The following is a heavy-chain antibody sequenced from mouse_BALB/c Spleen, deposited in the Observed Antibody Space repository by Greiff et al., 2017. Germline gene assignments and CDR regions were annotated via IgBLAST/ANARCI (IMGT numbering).Heavy chain of an antibody. CDR2: INPSSGYT. D-gene: IGHD2-4*01. CDR1: GYTFTSYT. Sequence: QVQLQQSAAELARPGASVKMSCKASGYTFTSYTMHWVKQRPGQGLEWIGYINPSSGYTEYNQKFKDKTTLTADKSSSTAYMQLSSLTSEDSAVYYCARGDDYDYDGGTMDYWGQGTSVTVSS. V-gene: IGHV1-4*02. J-gene: IGHJ4*01. CDR3: ARGDDYDYDGGTMDY.